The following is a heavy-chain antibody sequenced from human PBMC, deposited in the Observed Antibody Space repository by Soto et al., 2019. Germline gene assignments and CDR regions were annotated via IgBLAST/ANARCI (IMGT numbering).Heavy chain of an antibody. D-gene: IGHD3-22*01. Sequence: SVKVSCKASGGTFSSYAISWVRQAPGQGLERMGGIIPIFGTANYAQKFQGRVTITADESTSTAYMELSSLRSEDTAVYYCARAQRTYYYDSSGYYYLSYWGQGTLVTVSS. CDR3: ARAQRTYYYDSSGYYYLSY. V-gene: IGHV1-69*13. CDR2: IIPIFGTA. CDR1: GGTFSSYA. J-gene: IGHJ4*02.